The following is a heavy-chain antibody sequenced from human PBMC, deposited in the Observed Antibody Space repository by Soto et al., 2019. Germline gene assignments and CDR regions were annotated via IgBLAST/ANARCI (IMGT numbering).Heavy chain of an antibody. V-gene: IGHV6-1*01. CDR3: AREEVTIFGAVIKPPYYYYGMDV. J-gene: IGHJ6*02. Sequence: SQTLSLTCAISGDSVSSNSAAWNWIRQSPSRGLEWLGRTYYRSKWYNDYAVSVKSRITINPDTSKNQFSLQLNSVTPEDTAVYYCAREEVTIFGAVIKPPYYYYGMDVWGQGTTVTVSS. CDR2: TYYRSKWYN. D-gene: IGHD3-3*01. CDR1: GDSVSSNSAA.